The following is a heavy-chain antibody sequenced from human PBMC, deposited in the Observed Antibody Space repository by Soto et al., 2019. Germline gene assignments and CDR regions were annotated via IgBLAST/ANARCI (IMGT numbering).Heavy chain of an antibody. CDR3: ARHTPGELGMGEYYYYMDV. Sequence: SETLSLTCTVSGGSISSYYWSWIRQPPGKGLEWIGYIYYSGSTNYNPSLKSRVTISVDTSKNQFSLKLSSVTAADTAVYYCARHTPGELGMGEYYYYMDVWGKGTTVTVSS. V-gene: IGHV4-59*08. D-gene: IGHD7-27*01. CDR1: GGSISSYY. CDR2: IYYSGST. J-gene: IGHJ6*03.